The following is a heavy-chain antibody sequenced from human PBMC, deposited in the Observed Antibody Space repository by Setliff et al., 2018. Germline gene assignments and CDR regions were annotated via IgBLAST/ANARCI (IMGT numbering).Heavy chain of an antibody. D-gene: IGHD3-10*01. J-gene: IGHJ6*03. CDR1: GFTFSSYS. CDR2: ISSSSSYI. Sequence: PGGSLRLSCAASGFTFSSYSMNWVRQAPGKGLEWVSSISSSSSYIYYADSVKGRFTISRDNAKNSLYLQMNGLRAEDTAVYYCARDPGYGSGIYYYYYYYMDVWGKGTTVTVSS. V-gene: IGHV3-21*01. CDR3: ARDPGYGSGIYYYYYYYMDV.